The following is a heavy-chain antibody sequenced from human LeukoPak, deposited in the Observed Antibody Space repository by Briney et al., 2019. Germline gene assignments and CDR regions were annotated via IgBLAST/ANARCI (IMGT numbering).Heavy chain of an antibody. D-gene: IGHD3-16*01. CDR1: GGSISSGSYY. CDR2: IYTSGST. V-gene: IGHV4-61*02. J-gene: IGHJ4*02. Sequence: SQTLSLTCTVSGGSISSGSYYWSWIRQPAGKGLEWIGRIYTSGSTSYNPSLKSRVTISVDTSKNQFSLKLSSVTAADTAVYYCARLGRYDYVWGTPVWGQGTLVTVSS. CDR3: ARLGRYDYVWGTPV.